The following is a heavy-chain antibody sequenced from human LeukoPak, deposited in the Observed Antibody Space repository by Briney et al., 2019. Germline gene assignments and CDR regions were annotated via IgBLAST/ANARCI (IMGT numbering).Heavy chain of an antibody. D-gene: IGHD2-2*01. CDR3: ARASGCSSTSCYFRY. J-gene: IGHJ4*02. Sequence: TLSETLSLTCAVYGGSFSGYYWSWIRQPPGKGLEWIGEINHSGSTNYNPSLKSRVTISVDTSKNQFSLKLSSVTAADTAVYYCARASGCSSTSCYFRYWGQGTLVTVSS. CDR1: GGSFSGYY. V-gene: IGHV4-34*01. CDR2: INHSGST.